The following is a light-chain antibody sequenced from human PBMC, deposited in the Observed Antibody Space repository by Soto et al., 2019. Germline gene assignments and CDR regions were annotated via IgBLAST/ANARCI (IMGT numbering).Light chain of an antibody. CDR3: SSYTSSTTPV. Sequence: QSVLTQTASVSGSPGQSITISCTGTSSDVGGYNFVSWYQQHPGKAPKLVISEVTNRPSGISHRFSGSRSGNTASLTISGLQADDEADYYCSSYTSSTTPVFGGGTKVTVL. J-gene: IGLJ2*01. CDR1: SSDVGGYNF. V-gene: IGLV2-14*01. CDR2: EVT.